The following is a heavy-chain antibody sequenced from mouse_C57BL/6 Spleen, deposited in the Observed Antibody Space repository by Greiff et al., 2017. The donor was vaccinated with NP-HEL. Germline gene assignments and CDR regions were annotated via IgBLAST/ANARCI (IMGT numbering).Heavy chain of an antibody. J-gene: IGHJ2*01. D-gene: IGHD3-2*02. CDR2: INPSNGGT. CDR3: ASLDSSGSPFGY. Sequence: QVQLQQSGTELVKPGASVKLSCKASGYTFTSYWMHWVKQRPGQGLEWIGNINPSNGGTNYNEKFKSKATLTVDKSSSTAYMQLSSLTSEDSAVYYWASLDSSGSPFGYWGQGTTLTVSS. CDR1: GYTFTSYW. V-gene: IGHV1-53*01.